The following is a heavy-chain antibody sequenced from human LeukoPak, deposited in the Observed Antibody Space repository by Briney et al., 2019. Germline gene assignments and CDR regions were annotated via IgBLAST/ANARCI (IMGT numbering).Heavy chain of an antibody. V-gene: IGHV3-23*01. D-gene: IGHD3-9*01. CDR1: GFTFSSYG. CDR3: AKVPDILTGYYRPGTLIDY. CDR2: ISGSGGST. J-gene: IGHJ4*02. Sequence: GGTLRLSCAASGFTFSSYGMSWVRQAPGKGLEWVSAISGSGGSTYYADSVKGRFTISRDNSKNTPYLQMNSLRAEDTAVYYCAKVPDILTGYYRPGTLIDYWGQGTLVTVSS.